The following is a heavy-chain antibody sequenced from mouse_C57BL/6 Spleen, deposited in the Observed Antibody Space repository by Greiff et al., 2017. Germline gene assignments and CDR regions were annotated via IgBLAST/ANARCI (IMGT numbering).Heavy chain of an antibody. J-gene: IGHJ2*01. V-gene: IGHV5-17*01. CDR3: ERSTMVTTYYFDY. D-gene: IGHD2-2*01. CDR2: ISSGSSTI. Sequence: DVKLQESGGGLVKPGGSLKLSCAASGFTFSDYGMHWVRQAPEKGMEWVAYISSGSSTIYNADTVKGRFTISRDNAKNTLFLQMTSLRSENTAMYYCERSTMVTTYYFDYWGQGTTLTVSS. CDR1: GFTFSDYG.